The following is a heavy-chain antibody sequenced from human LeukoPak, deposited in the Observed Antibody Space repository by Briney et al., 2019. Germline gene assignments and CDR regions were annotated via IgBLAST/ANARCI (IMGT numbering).Heavy chain of an antibody. CDR1: GFALRTYW. CDR2: INSDGTST. D-gene: IGHD3-9*01. CDR3: AKEAYFDWLRPYDY. J-gene: IGHJ4*02. V-gene: IGHV3-74*01. Sequence: AGGSLRLSCAASGFALRTYWMHWVRQAPGKGLVWVSLINSDGTSTIYADSVKGRFTISRDNSKNTLCLQMNSLRAEDTAVYYCAKEAYFDWLRPYDYWGQGTLVTVSS.